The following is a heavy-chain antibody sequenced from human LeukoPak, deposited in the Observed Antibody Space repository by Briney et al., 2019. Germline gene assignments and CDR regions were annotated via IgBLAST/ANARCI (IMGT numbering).Heavy chain of an antibody. CDR1: GFTFGDYA. J-gene: IGHJ6*03. Sequence: GGSLRLSCTASGFTFGDYAMSWVRQAPGKGLEWVGFIRSKAYGGATEYAASVKGRFTISRDDSKSIAYLQMNSLKTEDTAVYYCTREEECYYYYMDVWGKGTTVTVSS. CDR3: TREEECYYYYMDV. CDR2: IRSKAYGGAT. V-gene: IGHV3-49*04. D-gene: IGHD3-3*01.